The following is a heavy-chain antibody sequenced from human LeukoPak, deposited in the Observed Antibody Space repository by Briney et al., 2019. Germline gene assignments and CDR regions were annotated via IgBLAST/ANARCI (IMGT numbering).Heavy chain of an antibody. V-gene: IGHV1-2*02. Sequence: HAASVKVSXKASGYTFTGYYMHWVRQAPGQGLEWIGWINPNSGGTNYAQKFQGRVTMTRDTSISTAYMELSRLRSDDTAVYYCARVLGYCSSTSCYRPRFDYWGQGTLVTVSS. D-gene: IGHD2-2*02. CDR2: INPNSGGT. J-gene: IGHJ4*02. CDR3: ARVLGYCSSTSCYRPRFDY. CDR1: GYTFTGYY.